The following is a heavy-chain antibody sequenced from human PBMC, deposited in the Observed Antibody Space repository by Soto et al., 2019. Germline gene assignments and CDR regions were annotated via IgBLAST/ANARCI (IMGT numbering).Heavy chain of an antibody. D-gene: IGHD3-3*01. Sequence: GGSLRLSCAASGFTFSSYAMHWVRQAPGKGLEYVSAISSNGGSTYYANSVKGRFTISRDNSKNTLYLQMGSLRAEDMAVYYCAGVSSGYDFWSGYYMGAFDIWGQGTMVTVSS. V-gene: IGHV3-64*01. CDR1: GFTFSSYA. J-gene: IGHJ3*02. CDR2: ISSNGGST. CDR3: AGVSSGYDFWSGYYMGAFDI.